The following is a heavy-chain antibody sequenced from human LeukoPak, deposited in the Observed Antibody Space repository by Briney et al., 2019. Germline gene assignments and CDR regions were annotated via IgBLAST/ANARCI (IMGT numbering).Heavy chain of an antibody. CDR2: ISSSGGTI. CDR3: AAWFGDLLHS. Sequence: GGSLRLSCAVSGFTFSDYYMNWIRQAPGKGLECVAYISSSGGTIQYADSVKGRFTDSRDNAKKSLYLQMSSLRAEDTAVYYCAAWFGDLLHSWGQGTLVTVS. V-gene: IGHV3-11*01. D-gene: IGHD3-10*01. J-gene: IGHJ4*02. CDR1: GFTFSDYY.